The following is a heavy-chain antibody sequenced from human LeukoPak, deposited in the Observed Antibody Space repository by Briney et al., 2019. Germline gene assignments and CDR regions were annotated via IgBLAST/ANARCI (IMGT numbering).Heavy chain of an antibody. CDR1: GYTLTELS. D-gene: IGHD5-24*01. CDR2: FDPEDGET. V-gene: IGHV1-24*01. Sequence: ASVKVSCKVSGYTLTELSMHWVRQAPGKGLEWMGGFDPEDGETIYAQKFQGRVTMTEDTSTDTAYMELSSLRSEDTAVYYCATGEMATIRSEYFQHWGQGTLVTVSS. CDR3: ATGEMATIRSEYFQH. J-gene: IGHJ1*01.